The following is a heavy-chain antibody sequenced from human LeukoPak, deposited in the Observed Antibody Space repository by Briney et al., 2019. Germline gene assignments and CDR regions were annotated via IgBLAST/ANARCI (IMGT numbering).Heavy chain of an antibody. D-gene: IGHD1-7*01. CDR3: AKVRVVFNWNYASSFDY. V-gene: IGHV3-30*18. J-gene: IGHJ4*02. Sequence: GGSLRLSCAASGFTFSYYAMHWVRQAPGKGLDWVALISYDGSNKYYADSVKGRFTISRANSKNTLYLQMNSLRPEDTAVYYCAKVRVVFNWNYASSFDYRGQGTLVTVSS. CDR2: ISYDGSNK. CDR1: GFTFSYYA.